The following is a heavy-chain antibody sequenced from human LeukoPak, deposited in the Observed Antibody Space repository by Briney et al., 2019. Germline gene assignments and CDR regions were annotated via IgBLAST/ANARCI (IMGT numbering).Heavy chain of an antibody. V-gene: IGHV5-51*01. Sequence: AEALKIACKASAYSSPSYCIGWGGHMAGKGLVWMGTIYPGDSDTRYSPSLQGQVTISADKSISTAYLQWSSLKASDTAMYYCARTFGGYDSFRFDPWGQGTLVTVSS. CDR2: IYPGDSDT. CDR1: AYSSPSYC. CDR3: ARTFGGYDSFRFDP. J-gene: IGHJ5*02. D-gene: IGHD5-12*01.